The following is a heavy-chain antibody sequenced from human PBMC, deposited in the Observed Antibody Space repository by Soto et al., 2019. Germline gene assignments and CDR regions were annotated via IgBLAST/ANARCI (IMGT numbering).Heavy chain of an antibody. CDR3: ARDRWPAVGGWFDF. V-gene: IGHV3-23*01. D-gene: IGHD6-13*01. Sequence: GSLRLSCAASGFTFRSHAMNWVRQAPGKGLEWVSGISGGGSKTYYADSVKGRFTIARDNLKNTVYLEMNTLRVEDTALYYCARDRWPAVGGWFDFWGQGTLVTVSS. J-gene: IGHJ5*01. CDR1: GFTFRSHA. CDR2: ISGGGSKT.